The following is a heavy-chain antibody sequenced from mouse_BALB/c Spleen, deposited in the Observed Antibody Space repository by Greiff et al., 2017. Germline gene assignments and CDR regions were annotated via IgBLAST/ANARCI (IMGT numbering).Heavy chain of an antibody. D-gene: IGHD2-4*01. CDR1: GFSLTGYG. Sequence: VKLVESGPGLVAPSQSLSITCTVSGFSLTGYGVNWVRQPPGKGLEWLGMIWGDGSTDYNSALKSRLSISKDNSKSQVFLKMNSLQTDDTARYYCARSTMITTFPMDYWGQGTSVTVSS. V-gene: IGHV2-6-7*01. CDR2: IWGDGST. J-gene: IGHJ4*01. CDR3: ARSTMITTFPMDY.